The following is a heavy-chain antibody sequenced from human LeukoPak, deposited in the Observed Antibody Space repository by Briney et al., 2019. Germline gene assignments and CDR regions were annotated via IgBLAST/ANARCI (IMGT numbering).Heavy chain of an antibody. V-gene: IGHV1-18*01. J-gene: IGHJ4*02. CDR1: GYTFTSYD. CDR3: ASSAGYDILTAYLLDY. D-gene: IGHD3-9*01. Sequence: ASVKVSCKASGYTFTSYDINWVRQATGQGLEWMGWISAYNGNTTYAQKLQGRVTMTTDTSTSTAYMELRSLRSGDTAVYYCASSAGYDILTAYLLDYWGQGTLVTVSS. CDR2: ISAYNGNT.